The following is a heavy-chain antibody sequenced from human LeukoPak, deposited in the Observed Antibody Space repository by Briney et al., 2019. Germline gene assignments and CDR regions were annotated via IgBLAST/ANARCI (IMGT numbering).Heavy chain of an antibody. CDR3: ARISSSTPFDY. D-gene: IGHD6-6*01. Sequence: SVKISCKASGGTFSSYTISWVRQAPGQGLEWMGRIIPILGIANYAQKFQGRVTITADKSTSTAYMELSSLRSEDTAVYYCARISSSTPFDYWGQGTLVTVSS. CDR2: IIPILGIA. V-gene: IGHV1-69*02. J-gene: IGHJ4*02. CDR1: GGTFSSYT.